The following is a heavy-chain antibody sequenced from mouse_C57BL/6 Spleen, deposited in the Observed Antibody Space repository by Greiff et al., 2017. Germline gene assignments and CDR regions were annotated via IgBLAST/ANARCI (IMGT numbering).Heavy chain of an antibody. D-gene: IGHD2-1*01. CDR2: IYPGDGDT. J-gene: IGHJ4*01. Sequence: QVQLKESGPELVKPGASVKISCKASGYAFSSSWMNWVKQRPGKGLEWIGRIYPGDGDTNYNGKFKGKATLTADKSSSTAYMQLSSLTSEDSAVYFCASHLLWAMDYWGQGTSVTVSS. V-gene: IGHV1-82*01. CDR3: ASHLLWAMDY. CDR1: GYAFSSSW.